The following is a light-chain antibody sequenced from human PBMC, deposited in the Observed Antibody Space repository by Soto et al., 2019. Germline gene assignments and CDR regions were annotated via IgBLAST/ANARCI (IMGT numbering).Light chain of an antibody. CDR3: CSYTSNTIL. J-gene: IGLJ2*01. Sequence: QPVLTQPASVSGSPGQSITISCTGTSSDVGGYDYVSWYQHHPGKAPKLLISDVSDRPSGVSNRFSGSKSGNTASLTISGLQADDEADYFCCSYTSNTILFGGGTKVTVL. CDR1: SSDVGGYDY. V-gene: IGLV2-14*03. CDR2: DVS.